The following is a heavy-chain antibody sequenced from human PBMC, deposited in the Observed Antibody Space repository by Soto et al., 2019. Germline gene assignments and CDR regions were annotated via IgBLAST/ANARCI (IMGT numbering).Heavy chain of an antibody. CDR3: ARDFPRDMGIQCFDY. D-gene: IGHD5-18*01. CDR1: GFTFSSYW. Sequence: PVGSLRLSCAASGFTFSSYWMSWVRQAPGKGLEWVANIKQDGSEKYYVDSVKGRFTISRDNAKNSLYLQMNSLRAEDTAVYYCARDFPRDMGIQCFDYWGQGTLVTVSS. J-gene: IGHJ4*02. CDR2: IKQDGSEK. V-gene: IGHV3-7*01.